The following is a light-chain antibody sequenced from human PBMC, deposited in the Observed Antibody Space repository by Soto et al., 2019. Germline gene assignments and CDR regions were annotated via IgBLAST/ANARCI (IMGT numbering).Light chain of an antibody. CDR1: QSISSY. V-gene: IGKV1-39*01. J-gene: IGKJ3*01. Sequence: DIQMTPSPSSLYASVGDRVTITCRASQSISSYLNWYQQKPGKAPKLLIYATSSLQSGVPSRFAGSGSGTDFTLTISSLQPEDFATYYCQQTNSFPLTFGPGTKVDIK. CDR2: ATS. CDR3: QQTNSFPLT.